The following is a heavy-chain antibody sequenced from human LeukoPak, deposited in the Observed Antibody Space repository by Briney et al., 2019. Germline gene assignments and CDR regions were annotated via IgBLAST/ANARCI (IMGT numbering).Heavy chain of an antibody. CDR3: ARGIGYSYGYCDY. Sequence: PSETLSLTCTVSGGSISSYYWSWIRQPPGKGLEWIGYIYYSGSTNYNPSLKSRVTISVDTSKNQFSLKLSSVTAADTAVYYCARGIGYSYGYCDYWGQGTLVTVSS. CDR1: GGSISSYY. V-gene: IGHV4-59*01. CDR2: IYYSGST. J-gene: IGHJ4*02. D-gene: IGHD5-18*01.